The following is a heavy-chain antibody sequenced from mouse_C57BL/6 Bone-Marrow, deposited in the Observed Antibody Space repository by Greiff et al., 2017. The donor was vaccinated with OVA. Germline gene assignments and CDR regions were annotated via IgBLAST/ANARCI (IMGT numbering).Heavy chain of an antibody. CDR2: ISDGGSYT. CDR1: GFTFSSYA. V-gene: IGHV5-4*01. CDR3: AKIYYYGSYFDV. Sequence: EVHLVESGGGLVKPGGSLKLSCAASGFTFSSYAMSWVRQTPEKRLEWVATISDGGSYTYYPDNVKGRFTISRDNAKNNLYLQMSHLKSEDTAMYYCAKIYYYGSYFDVWGTGTTVTVSS. D-gene: IGHD1-1*01. J-gene: IGHJ1*03.